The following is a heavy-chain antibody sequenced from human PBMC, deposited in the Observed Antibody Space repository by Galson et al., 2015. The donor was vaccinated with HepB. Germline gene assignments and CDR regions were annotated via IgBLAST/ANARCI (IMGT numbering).Heavy chain of an antibody. CDR1: GFTVSSNY. CDR3: ARDGGYSGYGRDIHAFDI. J-gene: IGHJ3*02. Sequence: SLRLSCAASGFTVSSNYMSWVRQAPGKGLEWVSVIYSGGSTYYADSVKGRFTISRHNSKNTLYLQMNSLRAEDTAVYYCARDGGYSGYGRDIHAFDIWGQGTMVTVSS. CDR2: IYSGGST. V-gene: IGHV3-53*04. D-gene: IGHD5-12*01.